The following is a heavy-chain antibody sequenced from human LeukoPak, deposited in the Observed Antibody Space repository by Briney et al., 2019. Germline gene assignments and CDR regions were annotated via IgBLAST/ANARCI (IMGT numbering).Heavy chain of an antibody. V-gene: IGHV3-30*18. CDR3: AKDIGMKVVVIDY. J-gene: IGHJ4*02. D-gene: IGHD3-22*01. CDR1: GFTFSSYG. CDR2: MSYDGSNK. Sequence: PGRSLRLSCAASGFTFSSYGMHWVRQAPGKGLEWVAVMSYDGSNKYYADSVKGRFTISRDNSKNTLYLQMNSLRAEDTAVYYCAKDIGMKVVVIDYWGQGTLVTVSS.